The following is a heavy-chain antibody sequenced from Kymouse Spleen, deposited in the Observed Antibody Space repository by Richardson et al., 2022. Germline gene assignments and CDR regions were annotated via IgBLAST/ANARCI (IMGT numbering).Heavy chain of an antibody. J-gene: IGHJ3*02. Sequence: EVQLVESGGGLVQPGRSLRLSCAASGFTFDDYAMHWVRQAPGKGLEWVSGISWNSGSIGYADSVKGRFTISRDNAKNSLYLQMNSLRAEDTALYYCAKVPTGGDAFDIWGQGTMVTVSS. CDR2: ISWNSGSI. D-gene: IGHD7-27*02. CDR3: AKVPTGGDAFDI. CDR1: GFTFDDYA. V-gene: IGHV3-9*01.